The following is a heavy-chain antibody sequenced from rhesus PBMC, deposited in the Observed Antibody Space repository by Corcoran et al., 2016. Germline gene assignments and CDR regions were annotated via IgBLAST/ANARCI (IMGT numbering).Heavy chain of an antibody. V-gene: IGHV4S14*01. J-gene: IGHJ4*01. CDR1: GYSISSGYY. Sequence: QVQLQESGPGLVKPSETLSLTCAVSGYSISSGYYWGWIRQPPGKGLEWIGSIYGSGWSNYLNPSHKSRVTRSVDTSKNQVSLKLSSVTAADTAVYYCARRLATVTLSYFDYWGQGVLVTVSS. CDR3: ARRLATVTLSYFDY. CDR2: IYGSGWSN. D-gene: IGHD5-36*02.